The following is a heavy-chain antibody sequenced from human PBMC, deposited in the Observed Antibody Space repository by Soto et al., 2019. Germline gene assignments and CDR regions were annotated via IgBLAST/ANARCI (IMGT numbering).Heavy chain of an antibody. D-gene: IGHD2-2*02. V-gene: IGHV5-51*01. CDR1: GYSFTSYW. CDR2: IYPGDSDT. J-gene: IGHJ6*02. CDR3: ARPLSYTPYGMDV. Sequence: GESLKISCNGSGYSFTSYWIGWVRQMPGKGLEWMGIIYPGDSDTRYSPSFQGQVTISADKSISTAYLQWSSLKASDTAMHYCARPLSYTPYGMDVWGQGTTVTVSS.